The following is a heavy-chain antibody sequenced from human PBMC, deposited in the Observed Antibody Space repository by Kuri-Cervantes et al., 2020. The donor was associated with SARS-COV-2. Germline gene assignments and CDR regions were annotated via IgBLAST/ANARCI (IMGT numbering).Heavy chain of an antibody. J-gene: IGHJ3*02. Sequence: ASVKVSCKASGYTFTSYGINWVRQATGQGLEWMGWMNPNSGNTGYAQKFQGRVTITTDESTSTAYMELSSLRSEDTAVYYCARSPWYYYGSGTPEHAFDIWGQGTMVTVSS. V-gene: IGHV1-8*03. CDR2: MNPNSGNT. CDR3: ARSPWYYYGSGTPEHAFDI. CDR1: GYTFTSYG. D-gene: IGHD3-10*01.